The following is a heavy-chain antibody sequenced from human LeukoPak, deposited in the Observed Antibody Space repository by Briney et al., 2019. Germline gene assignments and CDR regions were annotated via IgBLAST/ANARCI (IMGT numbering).Heavy chain of an antibody. Sequence: GGSLRLSCAASGFTVSSNYMSWVRQSPGKGLEWVSVIYSGGSTYYADSVKGRFTISRDNSKNTVHLQMNSLRAEDTAVYYCATVSARGYNYACGEFDYWGQGTLVTVSS. J-gene: IGHJ4*02. CDR3: ATVSARGYNYACGEFDY. V-gene: IGHV3-53*01. CDR1: GFTVSSNY. CDR2: IYSGGST. D-gene: IGHD5-18*01.